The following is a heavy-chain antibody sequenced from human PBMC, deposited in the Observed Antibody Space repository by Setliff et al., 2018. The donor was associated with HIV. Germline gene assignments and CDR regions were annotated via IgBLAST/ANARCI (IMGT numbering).Heavy chain of an antibody. D-gene: IGHD3-10*01. CDR1: GGTSSTHA. J-gene: IGHJ3*02. Sequence: SVKVSCKASGGTSSTHAMNWVRQAPGQGLEWIGQIISILEITDYAQKLQGGVTITADGPTNTFYMELSGLRPDDTAVYYCAGPRGDEAFDIWGQGTMVTVSS. V-gene: IGHV1-69*10. CDR2: IISILEIT. CDR3: AGPRGDEAFDI.